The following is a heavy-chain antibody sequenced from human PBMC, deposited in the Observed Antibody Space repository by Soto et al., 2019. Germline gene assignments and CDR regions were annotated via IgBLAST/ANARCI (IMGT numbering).Heavy chain of an antibody. Sequence: PGGSLRLSCAASGFFLSPFTMNWVRQAPGKGLEWLSYITGTSRTIYYADSVKGRFTVSRDNAKNSLYLEINNLRAEDTAVYYCARERGGSYLDCWGQGTLVTVSS. CDR1: GFFLSPFT. D-gene: IGHD1-26*01. J-gene: IGHJ4*02. CDR2: ITGTSRTI. CDR3: ARERGGSYLDC. V-gene: IGHV3-48*01.